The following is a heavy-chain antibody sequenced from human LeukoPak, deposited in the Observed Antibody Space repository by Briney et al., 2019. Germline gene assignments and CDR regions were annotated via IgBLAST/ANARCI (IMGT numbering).Heavy chain of an antibody. CDR2: ISSSSSYI. CDR1: GFTFSSYS. J-gene: IGHJ5*02. CDR3: ARDDASEWASTDINRIDP. D-gene: IGHD3-3*01. V-gene: IGHV3-21*01. Sequence: KPGGSLRLSCAASGFTFSSYSMNWVRQAPGKGLEWVSSISSSSSYIYYADSVKGRFTISRDNAKNSLYLQMNSLRAEDTAVYYCARDDASEWASTDINRIDPWGQGTLVTVSS.